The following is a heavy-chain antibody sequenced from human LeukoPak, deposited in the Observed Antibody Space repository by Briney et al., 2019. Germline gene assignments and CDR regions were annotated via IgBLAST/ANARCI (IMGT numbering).Heavy chain of an antibody. J-gene: IGHJ4*02. CDR2: IKQDGSEK. V-gene: IGHV3-7*01. Sequence: GGSLRLSCAASGFTVSNAWMSWVRQAPGKGLELVANIKQDGSEKYFVDSVKGRFTISRDNAKNSLYLQMNSLRAEDTAVYYCAKDCSSTSCYADYWGQGTLVTVSS. D-gene: IGHD2-2*01. CDR3: AKDCSSTSCYADY. CDR1: GFTVSNAW.